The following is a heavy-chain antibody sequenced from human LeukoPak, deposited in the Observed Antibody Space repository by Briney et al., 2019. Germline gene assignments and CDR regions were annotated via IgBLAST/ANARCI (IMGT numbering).Heavy chain of an antibody. V-gene: IGHV4-34*01. CDR3: ARGITVSYYFDY. CDR1: GGSFSGYY. CDR2: INHSGST. D-gene: IGHD4-17*01. Sequence: PSGTLSLTCAVYGGSFSGYYWSWIRQPPGKGLEWIGEINHSGSTNYNPSLKSRVTISVDTSKNQFSLKLSSVTAADTAVYYCARGITVSYYFDYWGQGTLVTVSS. J-gene: IGHJ4*02.